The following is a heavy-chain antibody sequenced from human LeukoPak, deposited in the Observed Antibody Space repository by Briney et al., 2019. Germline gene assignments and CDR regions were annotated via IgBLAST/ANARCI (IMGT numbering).Heavy chain of an antibody. CDR1: GGTFSSYA. CDR2: IIPILGTT. D-gene: IGHD5-18*01. V-gene: IGHV1-69*13. CDR3: ATKRGYSYGSPH. Sequence: SATVSCKASGGTFSSYAISWVRQAPGQGLEWMGGIIPILGTTNYAQKFQGRVTITADESTSTAYMELSSLRSEDTAVYYCATKRGYSYGSPHWGQGTLVTVSS. J-gene: IGHJ4*02.